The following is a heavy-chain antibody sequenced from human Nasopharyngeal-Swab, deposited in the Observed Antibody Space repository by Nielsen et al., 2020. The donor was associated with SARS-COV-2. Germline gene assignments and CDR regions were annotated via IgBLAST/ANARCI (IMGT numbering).Heavy chain of an antibody. V-gene: IGHV3-7*01. CDR3: ARDSQERFDY. J-gene: IGHJ4*02. D-gene: IGHD1-1*01. CDR1: GFTFSSYW. CDR2: IKQDGSEK. Sequence: GESLKISCAASGFTFSSYWMSWVRQAPGKGLEWVANIKQDGSEKYYLDSVKGRFTISRDNSKNTLYLQMNSLRAEDTAVYYCARDSQERFDYWGQGTLVTVSS.